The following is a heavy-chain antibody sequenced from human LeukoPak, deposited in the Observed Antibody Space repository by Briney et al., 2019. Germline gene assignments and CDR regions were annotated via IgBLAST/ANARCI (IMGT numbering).Heavy chain of an antibody. Sequence: QTGGSLRLSCAASGFTFSSFAMHWVRQPSGKGLEWVAFIRYDGSHQYYADSVKGRVTISRDNSKNTLYLQMNSLRAEDTAVYYCARPVYYYDSSGYYSTPYYFDYWGQGTLVTVSS. CDR2: IRYDGSHQ. D-gene: IGHD3-22*01. V-gene: IGHV3-30*02. CDR1: GFTFSSFA. CDR3: ARPVYYYDSSGYYSTPYYFDY. J-gene: IGHJ4*02.